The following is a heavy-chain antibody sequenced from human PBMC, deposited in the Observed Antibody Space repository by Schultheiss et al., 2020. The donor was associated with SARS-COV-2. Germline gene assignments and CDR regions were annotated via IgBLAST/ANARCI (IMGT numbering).Heavy chain of an antibody. V-gene: IGHV1-58*01. J-gene: IGHJ4*02. Sequence: SVKVSCKASGFTFTSSAVQWVRQARGQRLEWIGWIVVGSGNTNYAQKFQERVTITRDMSTSTAYMELNSLRAEDTAVYYCAKERSSSGWYWDYWGQGTLVTVSS. CDR2: IVVGSGNT. CDR3: AKERSSSGWYWDY. D-gene: IGHD6-19*01. CDR1: GFTFTSSA.